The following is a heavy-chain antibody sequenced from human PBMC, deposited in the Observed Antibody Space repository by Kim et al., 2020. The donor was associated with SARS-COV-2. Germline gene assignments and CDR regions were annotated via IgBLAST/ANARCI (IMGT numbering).Heavy chain of an antibody. Sequence: SETLSLTCTVSGGSISSGGYYWSWIRQHPGKGLEWIGYIYYSGSTYYNPSLKSRVTISVDTSKNQFSLKLSSVTAADTAVYYCARDQERGYGGFDAFDIWGQGTMVTVSS. D-gene: IGHD4-17*01. J-gene: IGHJ3*02. CDR1: GGSISSGGYY. CDR2: IYYSGST. V-gene: IGHV4-31*03. CDR3: ARDQERGYGGFDAFDI.